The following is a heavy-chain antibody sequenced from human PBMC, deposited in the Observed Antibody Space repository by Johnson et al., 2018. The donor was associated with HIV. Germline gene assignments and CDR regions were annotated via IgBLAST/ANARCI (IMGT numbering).Heavy chain of an antibody. Sequence: VQLVESGGGVVQPGRSLRLSCVASGFTFSDHWMQWVRQAPGKGLVWVSRINGDGSRTSYADSVKGRFTIARDNAKNTLFLEMKSLRAVDTAVYYCVRTSCTGARCLGYDPFDVWGQGTMVTVSS. CDR2: INGDGSRT. CDR3: VRTSCTGARCLGYDPFDV. J-gene: IGHJ3*01. D-gene: IGHD3-16*01. V-gene: IGHV3-74*02. CDR1: GFTFSDHW.